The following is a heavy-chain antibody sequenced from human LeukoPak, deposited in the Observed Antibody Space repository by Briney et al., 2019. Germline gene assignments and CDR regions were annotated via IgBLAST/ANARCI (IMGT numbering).Heavy chain of an antibody. CDR2: MNPNSGNT. CDR3: ARDLGYCSSTSCYRGAFDI. D-gene: IGHD2-2*01. CDR1: GYTFTSYD. Sequence: GGPVKVSCKASGYTFTSYDINWVRQATGQGLEWMGWMNPNSGNTGYAQKFQGRVTITRNTSISTAYMELSSLRSDDTAVYYCARDLGYCSSTSCYRGAFDIWGQGTMVTVSS. V-gene: IGHV1-8*03. J-gene: IGHJ3*02.